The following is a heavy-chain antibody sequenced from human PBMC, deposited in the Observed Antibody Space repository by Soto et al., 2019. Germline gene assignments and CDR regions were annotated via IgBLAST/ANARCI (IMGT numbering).Heavy chain of an antibody. D-gene: IGHD6-19*01. V-gene: IGHV3-23*01. Sequence: GGSLRLSCAASGFTFSSYAMSWVRQAPGKGLEWVSAISGSSGNTYYADSVKGRFTISRDNAKNSLYLQMNSLRAEDTAVYYCAREVSGWDYGMDVWGQGTTVTVS. J-gene: IGHJ6*02. CDR2: ISGSSGNT. CDR1: GFTFSSYA. CDR3: AREVSGWDYGMDV.